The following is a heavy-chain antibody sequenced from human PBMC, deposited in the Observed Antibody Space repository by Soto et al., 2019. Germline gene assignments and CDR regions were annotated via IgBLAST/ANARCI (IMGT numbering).Heavy chain of an antibody. Sequence: ASVKVSCKASGYTVTGYYMHWVRQAPGQGLEWMGWINPNSGGTNYAQKFQGRVTMTRDTSISTAYMELSRLRSDDTAVYYCARGGAFDYGDYLGDFDYWGQGTLVTVSS. CDR2: INPNSGGT. D-gene: IGHD4-17*01. J-gene: IGHJ4*02. V-gene: IGHV1-2*02. CDR1: GYTVTGYY. CDR3: ARGGAFDYGDYLGDFDY.